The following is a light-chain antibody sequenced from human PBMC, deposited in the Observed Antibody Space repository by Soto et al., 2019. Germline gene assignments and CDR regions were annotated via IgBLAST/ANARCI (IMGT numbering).Light chain of an antibody. CDR2: EGS. J-gene: IGLJ3*02. CDR3: CSYAGYSTPWV. V-gene: IGLV2-23*01. Sequence: QSVLTQPATVSGSPGQSITISCTGTSSDVGSYNLVSWYQQHPGKAPKLMIYEGSNRPSGVSNRFSGSKSGNTASLTISGLQAEDEADYYCCSYAGYSTPWVFGGGTKVTVL. CDR1: SSDVGSYNL.